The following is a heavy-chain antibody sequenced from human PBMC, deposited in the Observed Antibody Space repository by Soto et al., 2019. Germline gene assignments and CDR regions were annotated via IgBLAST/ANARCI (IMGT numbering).Heavy chain of an antibody. V-gene: IGHV4-30-4*01. Sequence: PSETLSLTCTVSGGSISSDDYYWSWIRQPPGRGLEWIGNIYYTGSTHYNPALKSRVIISIDTSKNQLSLKLNSVTAADTAVYYCARDTWTGYADSWGQGTLVT. CDR1: GGSISSDDYY. J-gene: IGHJ4*02. CDR2: IYYTGST. D-gene: IGHD5-18*01. CDR3: ARDTWTGYADS.